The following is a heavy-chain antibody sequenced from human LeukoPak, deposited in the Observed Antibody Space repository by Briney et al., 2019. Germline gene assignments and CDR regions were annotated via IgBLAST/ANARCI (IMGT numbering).Heavy chain of an antibody. CDR2: ISESGSDT. V-gene: IGHV3-23*01. J-gene: IGHJ4*02. D-gene: IGHD2-21*02. Sequence: GGSLRLSCTASGFTFSTNAMRWVRQAPGKGLEWVSAISESGSDTYYVDSVKGRFTISRDNSKNTLYLQMNSLRAEDTAVYYCAKKTALGSSLPCYFDLWGQGTLVTVSS. CDR1: GFTFSTNA. CDR3: AKKTALGSSLPCYFDL.